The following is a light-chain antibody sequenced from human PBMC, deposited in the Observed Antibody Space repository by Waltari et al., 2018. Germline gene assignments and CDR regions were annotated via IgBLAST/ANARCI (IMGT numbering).Light chain of an antibody. CDR3: CAYVGNNNFV. J-gene: IGLJ1*01. CDR2: GGS. CDR1: SSNIGPYNL. Sequence: QSALTQPASVSGSPGQSITISCTGTSSNIGPYNLVSWYQQLPGKAPKIMIYGGSRRPPGISNRFSGSRSGNTASLTISGLQADDEADYYCCAYVGNNNFVFGNGTKVTVL. V-gene: IGLV2-23*01.